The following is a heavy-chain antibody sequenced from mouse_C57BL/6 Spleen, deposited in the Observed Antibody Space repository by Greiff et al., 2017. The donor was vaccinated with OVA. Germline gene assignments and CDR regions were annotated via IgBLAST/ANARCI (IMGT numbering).Heavy chain of an antibody. CDR2: IYPGNSDT. Sequence: VQLQQSGTVLARPGASVKMSCKTSGYTFTSYWMHWVKQRPGQGLEWIGAIYPGNSDTSYNQKFKGKAKLTAVTSASTAYMELSSLTNEDSAVDYCARLGSIYYDYDEEFAYWGQGTLVTVSA. V-gene: IGHV1-5*01. CDR3: ARLGSIYYDYDEEFAY. D-gene: IGHD2-4*01. CDR1: GYTFTSYW. J-gene: IGHJ3*01.